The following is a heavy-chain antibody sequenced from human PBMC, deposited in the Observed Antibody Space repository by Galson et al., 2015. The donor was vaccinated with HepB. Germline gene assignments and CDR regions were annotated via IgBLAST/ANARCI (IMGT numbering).Heavy chain of an antibody. V-gene: IGHV1-2*06. CDR1: GYTFTGYF. J-gene: IGHJ5*02. CDR3: ARGLHRGVIGS. D-gene: IGHD3-10*01. Sequence: SVKVSCKASGYTFTGYFTHWVRQAPGQGLEWMGRIDPNSGVTNYAQKFQGRVTMTRDTSISTAYMELSSLRSDDTAVYYCARGLHRGVIGSWGQGTLVTVSS. CDR2: IDPNSGVT.